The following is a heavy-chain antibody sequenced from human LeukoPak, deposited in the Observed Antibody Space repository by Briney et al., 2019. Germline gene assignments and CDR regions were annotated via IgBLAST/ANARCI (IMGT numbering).Heavy chain of an antibody. CDR2: IYSSGTT. J-gene: IGHJ4*02. CDR3: ARLGYDILTGLSPYFDY. CDR1: GYSISSGYY. Sequence: SETLSLTCTVSGYSISSGYYWGWIRQPPGKGPEWIGYIYSSGTTNYNPSLKSRATISIDTSKNEFSLKLSSVTAADTAVYYCARLGYDILTGLSPYFDYWGQGTLVTVSS. D-gene: IGHD3-9*01. V-gene: IGHV4-38-2*02.